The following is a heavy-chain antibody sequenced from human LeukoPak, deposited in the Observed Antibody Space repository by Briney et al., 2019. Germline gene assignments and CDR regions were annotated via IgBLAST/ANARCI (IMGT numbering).Heavy chain of an antibody. CDR1: GYTFTGYY. D-gene: IGHD3-22*01. CDR3: ARTHYYYSSDV. J-gene: IGHJ4*02. CDR2: INPNSGGT. V-gene: IGHV1-2*02. Sequence: ASVKVSCKASGYTFTGYYIHWLRQAPGQGLEWMGWINPNSGGTNYAQKFQGRVTMTGDTSISTAYMELSRLTSDDTALYYCARTHYYYSSDVWGQGTLVTVSS.